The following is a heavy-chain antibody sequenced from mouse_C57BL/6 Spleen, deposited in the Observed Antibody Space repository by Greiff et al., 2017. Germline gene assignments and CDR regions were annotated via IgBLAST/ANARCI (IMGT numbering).Heavy chain of an antibody. CDR1: GYTFTSYW. J-gene: IGHJ3*02. D-gene: IGHD2-4*01. Sequence: VQLQQPGAELVKPGASVKMSCKASGYTFTSYWITWVKQRPGQGLEWIGDIYPGSGSTNYNEKFKGKATLTVDTSSSTAYMQLSSLTSEDSAVYYCARERSYYDYDYGYGGQGTLVTVAA. V-gene: IGHV1-55*01. CDR3: ARERSYYDYDYGY. CDR2: IYPGSGST.